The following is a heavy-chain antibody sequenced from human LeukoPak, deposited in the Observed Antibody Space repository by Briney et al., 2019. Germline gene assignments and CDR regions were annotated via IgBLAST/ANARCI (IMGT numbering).Heavy chain of an antibody. CDR2: ISGSGGST. Sequence: GGSLRLSSAASGFTFSSYAMSWVRQAPGKGLEWVSAISGSGGSTYYADSVKGRFTISRDNSKNTLYLQMNSLRAEDTAVYYCAKASYDSSGYPGDWGQGTLVTVSS. CDR1: GFTFSSYA. D-gene: IGHD3-22*01. CDR3: AKASYDSSGYPGD. J-gene: IGHJ4*02. V-gene: IGHV3-23*01.